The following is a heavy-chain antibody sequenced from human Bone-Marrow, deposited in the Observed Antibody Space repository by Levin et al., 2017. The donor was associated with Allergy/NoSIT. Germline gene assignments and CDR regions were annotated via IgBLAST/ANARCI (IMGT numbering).Heavy chain of an antibody. D-gene: IGHD2-2*01. CDR1: GFTFSDFY. Sequence: PGGSLRLSCTASGFTFSDFYMSWIRQAPGKGLEWVSYISSSGTTIYYKDSVKGRFTISRDNAKNSVNLQMNSLRVEDTAVYFCATPSLGPARGHYYYYGMDVWGQGTTVTVSS. V-gene: IGHV3-11*01. CDR2: ISSSGTTI. CDR3: ATPSLGPARGHYYYYGMDV. J-gene: IGHJ6*02.